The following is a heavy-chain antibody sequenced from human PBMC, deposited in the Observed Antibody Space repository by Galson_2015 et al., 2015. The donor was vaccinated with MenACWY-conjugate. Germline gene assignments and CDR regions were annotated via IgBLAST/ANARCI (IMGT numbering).Heavy chain of an antibody. V-gene: IGHV3-7*03. CDR1: GFTFSSYW. J-gene: IGHJ4*02. Sequence: SLRLSCAASGFTFSSYWMSWVRQPPGKGLEWVANIKQDGREKSYVDSVKGRFTISRDNARNSLFLQMNSLRAEDTAVYYCARFASGTFYTMDYWGQGSLVIVSS. CDR3: ARFASGTFYTMDY. D-gene: IGHD3-10*01. CDR2: IKQDGREK.